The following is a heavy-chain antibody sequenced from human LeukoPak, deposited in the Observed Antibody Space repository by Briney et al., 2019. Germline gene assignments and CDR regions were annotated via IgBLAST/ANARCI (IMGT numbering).Heavy chain of an antibody. Sequence: ASVKVSCKASGYTFTGYYMHWVRQAPGQGLEWMGWINPNSGGTNYAQKFQGRVTMTRDTSISTAYMELSRLRSDDTAVYYCARLSVRGSSGRPDYWGQGTLVTVSS. V-gene: IGHV1-2*02. J-gene: IGHJ4*02. D-gene: IGHD6-19*01. CDR2: INPNSGGT. CDR3: ARLSVRGSSGRPDY. CDR1: GYTFTGYY.